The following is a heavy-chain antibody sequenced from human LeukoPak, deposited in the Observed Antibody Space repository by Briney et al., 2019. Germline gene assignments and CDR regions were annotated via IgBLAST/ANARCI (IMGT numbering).Heavy chain of an antibody. J-gene: IGHJ4*02. CDR3: ARDLSFDY. CDR2: IYSAGST. V-gene: IGHV3-53*01. D-gene: IGHD3-16*02. Sequence: GGSLRLSCVASGFTVSSNYMSWVRQAPGKGLEWVSVIYSAGSTYYADSVKGRFTISRDNSKNTLYLQMNSLRAEDTAVYYCARDLSFDYWGQGTLVTVSS. CDR1: GFTVSSNY.